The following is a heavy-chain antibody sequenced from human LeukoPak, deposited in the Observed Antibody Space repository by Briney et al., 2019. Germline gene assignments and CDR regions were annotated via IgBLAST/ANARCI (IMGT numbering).Heavy chain of an antibody. Sequence: GGSLRLSCAASGFTFTSYWMSWVRQAPGKGLEWVANIKDDGREEYYVDSVKGRFTISRDNAKNLLYLQMNSLRVEDTAVYYCGRDPYYDSLDYWGQGTLVTVSS. CDR1: GFTFTSYW. CDR2: IKDDGREE. CDR3: GRDPYYDSLDY. V-gene: IGHV3-7*01. J-gene: IGHJ4*02. D-gene: IGHD3-22*01.